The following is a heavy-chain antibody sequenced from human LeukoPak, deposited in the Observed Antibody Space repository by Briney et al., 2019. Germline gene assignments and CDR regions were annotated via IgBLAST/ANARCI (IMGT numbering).Heavy chain of an antibody. Sequence: PGGSLRLSCAASGFTFSSYGMHWVRKAPGKGLEWVAVISYDGSNKYYADSVKGRFTISRDNSKNTLYLQMNSLRAEDTAVYYCAKDFPAYCGGDCYSPKPLDYWGQGTLVTVSS. CDR2: ISYDGSNK. V-gene: IGHV3-30*18. CDR3: AKDFPAYCGGDCYSPKPLDY. J-gene: IGHJ4*02. CDR1: GFTFSSYG. D-gene: IGHD2-21*02.